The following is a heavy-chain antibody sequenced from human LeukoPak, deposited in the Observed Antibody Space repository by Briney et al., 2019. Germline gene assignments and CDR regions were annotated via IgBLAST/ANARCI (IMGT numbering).Heavy chain of an antibody. Sequence: GGSLRLSCAAFGFNFRDYYMTWIRQAPGKGLEWVSYITHSGATVFYADSVRGRFTISRDNVENSLYLQMNSLRDEDTAVYYCARAYGDHGLYYFDFWGQGTLVTVSS. CDR1: GFNFRDYY. CDR2: ITHSGATV. CDR3: ARAYGDHGLYYFDF. V-gene: IGHV3-11*01. D-gene: IGHD4-17*01. J-gene: IGHJ4*02.